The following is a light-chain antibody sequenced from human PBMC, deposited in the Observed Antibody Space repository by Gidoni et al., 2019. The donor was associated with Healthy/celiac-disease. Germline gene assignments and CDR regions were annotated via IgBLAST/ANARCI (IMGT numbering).Light chain of an antibody. CDR1: QSVSCS. V-gene: IGKV3-11*01. J-gene: IGKJ1*01. CDR2: DAS. CDR3: QPRSNWPWT. Sequence: EIVLTQSPATLSLSPGERATLYCRASQSVSCSLAWYQQRPGQAPRLLIYDASNRATGIPARCSGSGSGTDSTLTISSLEPEDFAVYYCQPRSNWPWTFXQXTKVEIK.